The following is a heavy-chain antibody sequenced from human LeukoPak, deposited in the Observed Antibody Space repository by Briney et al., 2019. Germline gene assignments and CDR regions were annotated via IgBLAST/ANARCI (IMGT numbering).Heavy chain of an antibody. CDR1: GYSFTSNY. CDR3: ARSSGSYYDFDY. D-gene: IGHD1-26*01. V-gene: IGHV1-46*01. CDR2: IYPRDGST. Sequence: ASVKVSCKASGYSFTSNYIHWVRQAPGQGLEWMGMIYPRDGSTSYAQKFQGRVTVTRDTSTSTVHMELSGLRSEDTAVYYCARSSGSYYDFDYWGQGTLVTVSS. J-gene: IGHJ4*02.